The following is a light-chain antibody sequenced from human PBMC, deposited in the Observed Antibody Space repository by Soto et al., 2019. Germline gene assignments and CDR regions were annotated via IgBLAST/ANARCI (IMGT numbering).Light chain of an antibody. CDR1: SGHSSNA. CDR2: IKSDGSH. J-gene: IGLJ3*02. V-gene: IGLV4-69*01. CDR3: QTWGTGIQGV. Sequence: QPVLTQSPSASASLGASVNLTCTLSSGHSSNAIAWHQQRPQKGPRYLMKIKSDGSHTKGDGIPDRFSGSSSGTERHLIISSLQSEDEADYYCQTWGTGIQGVFGGGTKVTVL.